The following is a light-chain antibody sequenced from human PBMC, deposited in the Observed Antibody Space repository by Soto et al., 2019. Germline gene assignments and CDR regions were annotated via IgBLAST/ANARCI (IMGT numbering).Light chain of an antibody. CDR2: AAS. J-gene: IGKJ1*01. CDR3: QQSYSIPWT. CDR1: QSVIGW. Sequence: DIQMTQSPSTLSASVGDTVTVTCRASQSVIGWSAWYQQKPWKAPKVLIYAASSLQSGIPSRFSGSGSGTDFTLTISSLQPEDFATYCCQQSYSIPWTFGQGTKVDI. V-gene: IGKV1-39*01.